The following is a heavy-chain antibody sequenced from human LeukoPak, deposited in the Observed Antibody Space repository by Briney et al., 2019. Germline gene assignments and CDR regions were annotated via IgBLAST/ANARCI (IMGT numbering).Heavy chain of an antibody. CDR1: GFTFSSFW. J-gene: IGHJ4*02. CDR2: IKFDGSEK. CDR3: TRERAPKY. Sequence: PGGSLRLSCAASGFTFSSFWMTWVRQPPGKGLEWVANIKFDGSEKCYVDSVKGRFTISRDNAKNSVYLQMYSLRAEDTAAYYCTRERAPKYWGQGTLVTVSS. V-gene: IGHV3-7*01.